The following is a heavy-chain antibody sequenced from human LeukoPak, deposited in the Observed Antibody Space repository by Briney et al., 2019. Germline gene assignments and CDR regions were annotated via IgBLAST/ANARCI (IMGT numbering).Heavy chain of an antibody. CDR1: GGSISSSSYY. Sequence: SETLSLTCTVSGGSISSSSYYWGWIRQPPGKGLEWIGRIHHSGSTFCNPSLKSRVTISLDTSKNQFSLKLNSVTAADTAVYYCARNPNFNWFDPWGQGTLVTVSS. V-gene: IGHV4-39*07. J-gene: IGHJ5*02. CDR2: IHHSGST. D-gene: IGHD1-1*01. CDR3: ARNPNFNWFDP.